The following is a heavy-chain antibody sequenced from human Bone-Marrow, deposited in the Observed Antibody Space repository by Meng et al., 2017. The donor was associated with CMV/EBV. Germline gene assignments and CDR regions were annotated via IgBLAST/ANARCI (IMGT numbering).Heavy chain of an antibody. CDR3: ATVGLGMNWFDP. J-gene: IGHJ5*02. CDR1: GGSISGDY. V-gene: IGHV4-34*01. Sequence: QVQLQRWGPGLLKPSETLSLTCAVYGGSISGDYCCWSRKPPGKGLEWISEINHSENTNYNPSPKSRVTITVDTAKYQFSLKLRSVTAADTAVYYCATVGLGMNWFDPWGQGTLVTVSS. CDR2: INHSENT.